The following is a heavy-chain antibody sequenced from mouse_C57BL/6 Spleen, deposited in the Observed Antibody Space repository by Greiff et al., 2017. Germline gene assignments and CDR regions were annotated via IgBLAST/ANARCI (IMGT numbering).Heavy chain of an antibody. D-gene: IGHD6-5*01. V-gene: IGHV3-6*01. CDR2: ISYDGSN. Sequence: EVKVEESGPGLVKPSQSLSLTCSVTGYSITSGYYWNWIRQFPGNKLEWMGYISYDGSNNYNPSLKNRISITRDTSKDQCFLKLNSVTTEDTATYYCAREREPSYWYFDVWGTGTTVTVSS. CDR3: AREREPSYWYFDV. J-gene: IGHJ1*03. CDR1: GYSITSGYY.